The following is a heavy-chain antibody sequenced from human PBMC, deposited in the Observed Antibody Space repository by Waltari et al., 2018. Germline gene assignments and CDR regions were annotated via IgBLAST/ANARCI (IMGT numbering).Heavy chain of an antibody. V-gene: IGHV3-30*18. CDR3: AKDEAGTPRG. CDR1: GFPFSSSG. CDR2: ISYDGSNK. Sequence: QVQLVESGGGVVQPGRSLRLSCAASGFPFSSSGMPWVRQAPGKGLEWVAVISYDGSNKYYADSVKGRFTISRDNSKNTLYLQMNSLRAEDTAVYYCAKDEAGTPRGWGQGTLVTVSS. D-gene: IGHD6-19*01. J-gene: IGHJ4*02.